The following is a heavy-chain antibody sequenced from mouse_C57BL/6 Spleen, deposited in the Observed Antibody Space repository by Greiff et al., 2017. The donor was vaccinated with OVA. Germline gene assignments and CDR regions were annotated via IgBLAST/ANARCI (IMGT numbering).Heavy chain of an antibody. Sequence: QVQLKECGPGILQSSQTLSLTCSFSGFSLSTSGMGVSWIRLPSGKGLEWLAHIYWDADKRCNPSLESRLTLSKDTSRNQVVLKITRVDAADTATYYCARSQIYYGSYLDYWGQGTTLTVSS. J-gene: IGHJ2*01. D-gene: IGHD2-1*01. V-gene: IGHV8-12*01. CDR3: ARSQIYYGSYLDY. CDR1: GFSLSTSGMG. CDR2: IYWDADK.